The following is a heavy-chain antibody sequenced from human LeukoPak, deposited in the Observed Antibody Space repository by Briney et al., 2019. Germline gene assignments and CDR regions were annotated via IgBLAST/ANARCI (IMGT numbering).Heavy chain of an antibody. V-gene: IGHV3-33*01. J-gene: IGHJ4*02. CDR3: ASDSLAFDY. Sequence: GGSLRLSCAASGFTFSSYGMHWVRQAPGKGLEWVAVIWYDGSNKYYADSVKGRFTISRDNSKNTLYLQMNSLRAEDTSVYYCASDSLAFDYWGQGTLVTVSS. CDR1: GFTFSSYG. CDR2: IWYDGSNK.